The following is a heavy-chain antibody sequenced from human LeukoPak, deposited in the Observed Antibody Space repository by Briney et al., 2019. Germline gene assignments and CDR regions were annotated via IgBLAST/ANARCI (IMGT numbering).Heavy chain of an antibody. J-gene: IGHJ5*02. D-gene: IGHD2-15*01. CDR3: ARRSGGSCYSFSCDWFDP. V-gene: IGHV4-59*08. CDR1: GGSISSYY. CDR2: IYYSGST. Sequence: PSETLSLTCTVSGGSISSYYWSWIRQPPGKGLEWIGYIYYSGSTNYNPSLKSRVTISVDTSKNQFSLKLSSVTAADTAVYYCARRSGGSCYSFSCDWFDPWGQGTLVTVSS.